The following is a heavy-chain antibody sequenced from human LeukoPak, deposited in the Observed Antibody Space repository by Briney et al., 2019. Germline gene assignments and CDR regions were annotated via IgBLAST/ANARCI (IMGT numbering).Heavy chain of an antibody. Sequence: SETLSLTCTVSGGSISSGDYYWSWIRQPPGKGLEWFGYIYYSGSTYYNPSLKSRVTISVDTSKNQFSLKLSSVTAADTAVYYCASGYSYGYGWDYFDYWGQGTLVTVSS. CDR1: GGSISSGDYY. CDR2: IYYSGST. V-gene: IGHV4-30-4*08. J-gene: IGHJ4*02. CDR3: ASGYSYGYGWDYFDY. D-gene: IGHD5-18*01.